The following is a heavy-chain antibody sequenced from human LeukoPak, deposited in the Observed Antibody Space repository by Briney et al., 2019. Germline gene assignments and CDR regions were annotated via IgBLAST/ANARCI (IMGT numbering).Heavy chain of an antibody. Sequence: PGGSLRLSCAASGFTFSSYSMNWVRQAPGKGLEWVSYISSSSSTIYYADSVKGRFTISRDNAKNSLYLQMNSLRADDTAVYYCARDRNVVVIAIEREAFDYWGQGTLVTVSS. CDR2: ISSSSSTI. CDR3: ARDRNVVVIAIEREAFDY. J-gene: IGHJ4*02. CDR1: GFTFSSYS. V-gene: IGHV3-48*01. D-gene: IGHD2-21*01.